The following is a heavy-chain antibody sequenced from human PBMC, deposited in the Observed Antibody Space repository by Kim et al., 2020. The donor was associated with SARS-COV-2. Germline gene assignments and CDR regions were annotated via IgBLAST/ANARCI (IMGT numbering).Heavy chain of an antibody. CDR1: GFSFSSYA. CDR2: ISYVGSNK. D-gene: IGHD6-19*01. CDR3: ASFDSYSSGLGFYYYYGMDV. J-gene: IGHJ6*02. Sequence: GGSLRLSCAASGFSFSSYAMHWVRQAPGKGLEWVAVISYVGSNKYYADSVKGRFTISRDNSKNTLYLQMNSLRAEDTAVYYCASFDSYSSGLGFYYYYGMDVWGQGTTVTVSS. V-gene: IGHV3-30*04.